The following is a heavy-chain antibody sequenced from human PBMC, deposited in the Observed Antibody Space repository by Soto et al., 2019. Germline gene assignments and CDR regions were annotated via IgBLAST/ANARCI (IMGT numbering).Heavy chain of an antibody. D-gene: IGHD6-13*01. CDR3: AASIAAAGAFDY. J-gene: IGHJ4*02. V-gene: IGHV3-23*01. CDR2: ISGSGGST. CDR1: GFPYSSEP. Sequence: PGGSLRLACAASGFPYSSEPMSWDHHAPGKGLEWVSAISGSGGSTYYADSVKGRFTISRDNSKNTLYLQMNSLRAEDTAVYYCAASIAAAGAFDYWGQGTLVNVSA.